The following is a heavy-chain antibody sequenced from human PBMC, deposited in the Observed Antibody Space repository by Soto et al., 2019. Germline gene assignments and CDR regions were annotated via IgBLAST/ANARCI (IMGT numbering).Heavy chain of an antibody. J-gene: IGHJ6*02. CDR2: IIPIFGTA. CDR1: GGTFSSYA. D-gene: IGHD3-22*01. Sequence: SVKVSCKASGGTFSSYAISWVRQAPGQGLEWMGGIIPIFGTANYAQKFQGRVTITADEPTSTAYMELSSLRSEDTAVYYCARPYYYDSSGYYRPYYYYGMDVWGQGTTVTVSS. CDR3: ARPYYYDSSGYYRPYYYYGMDV. V-gene: IGHV1-69*13.